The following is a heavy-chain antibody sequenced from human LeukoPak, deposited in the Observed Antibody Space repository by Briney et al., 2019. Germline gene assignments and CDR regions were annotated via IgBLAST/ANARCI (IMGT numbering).Heavy chain of an antibody. V-gene: IGHV4-34*01. D-gene: IGHD3-3*01. CDR3: ARHMGYGYYDFWSGLESYFDY. J-gene: IGHJ4*02. CDR1: GGSFSGYY. Sequence: SETLSLTCAVYGGSFSGYYWSWIRQPPGKGLEWIGEINHSGSTNYNPSLKSRVTISVDTSKNQFSLKLSSVTAADTAVYYCARHMGYGYYDFWSGLESYFDYWGQGTLATVSS. CDR2: INHSGST.